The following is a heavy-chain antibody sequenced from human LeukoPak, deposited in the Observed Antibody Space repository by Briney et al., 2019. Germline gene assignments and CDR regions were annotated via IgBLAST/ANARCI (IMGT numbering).Heavy chain of an antibody. CDR1: GFTFGDYY. V-gene: IGHV3-11*01. CDR3: ARWSQAPGYYYGMDV. J-gene: IGHJ6*02. Sequence: GGSLRLSCAASGFTFGDYYMSWIRQAPGRGLEWVSYISSSGSTIYYADSVKGRFTISRDNAKNSLYLQMNSLRAEDTAVYYCARWSQAPGYYYGMDVWGQGTTVTVSS. CDR2: ISSSGSTI.